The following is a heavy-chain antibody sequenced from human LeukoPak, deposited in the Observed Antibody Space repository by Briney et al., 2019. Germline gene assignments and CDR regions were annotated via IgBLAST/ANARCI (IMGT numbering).Heavy chain of an antibody. CDR1: GFTFSSYG. V-gene: IGHV3-23*01. CDR3: AKDHYYGSGSYYKSHFDY. D-gene: IGHD3-10*01. CDR2: ISGSGGST. J-gene: IGHJ4*02. Sequence: PGGSLRLSCAASGFTFSSYGMSWVRQAPGKGLEWVSAISGSGGSTYYADSVKGRFTISRDNSKNTLYLQMNSLRAEDTAVYYCAKDHYYGSGSYYKSHFDYWGQGTLVTVSS.